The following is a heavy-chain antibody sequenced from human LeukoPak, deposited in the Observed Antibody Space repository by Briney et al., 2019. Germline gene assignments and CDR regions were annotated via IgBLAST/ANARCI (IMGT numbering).Heavy chain of an antibody. J-gene: IGHJ6*03. CDR1: GFTFSSYG. Sequence: GGSLRLSCAASGFTFSSYGMSWVRQAPGKGLEWVSAISGSGGSTYYADSVKGRFTISRDNSNNTLYLQMNSLRAEDTAVYYCVREVLTGYLRDYMDVWGKGTTVTISS. CDR3: VREVLTGYLRDYMDV. V-gene: IGHV3-23*01. CDR2: ISGSGGST. D-gene: IGHD3-9*01.